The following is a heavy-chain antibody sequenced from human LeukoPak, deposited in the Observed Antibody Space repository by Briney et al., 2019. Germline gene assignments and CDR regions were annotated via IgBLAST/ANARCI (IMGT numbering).Heavy chain of an antibody. D-gene: IGHD1-26*01. CDR2: IYYSGST. J-gene: IGHJ3*02. V-gene: IGHV4-59*01. CDR3: ARVAKKREWELKEAAFDI. CDR1: GGSISSYY. Sequence: PSETLSLTCTVSGGSISSYYWSWIRQPPGKGLEWIGYIYYSGSTNYNPSLKSRVTISVDTSKNQFSLKLSSVTAADTAVYYCARVAKKREWELKEAAFDIWGQGTMVTVSS.